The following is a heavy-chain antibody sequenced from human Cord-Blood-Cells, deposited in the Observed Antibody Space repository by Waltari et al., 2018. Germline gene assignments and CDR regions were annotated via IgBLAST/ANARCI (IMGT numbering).Heavy chain of an antibody. Sequence: QVQLVQSGAEVKKPGASVKVSCKVSGYTLTELSMHWVRQAPGKGLVWMGCVDPEDGETIHAQECQVRVTMTEDTSTDTAYMVLSSLRSEDPSVDYCATPRYSSSWCFDYWGQGTLVTVSS. V-gene: IGHV1-24*01. J-gene: IGHJ4*02. CDR2: VDPEDGET. D-gene: IGHD6-13*01. CDR1: GYTLTELS. CDR3: ATPRYSSSWCFDY.